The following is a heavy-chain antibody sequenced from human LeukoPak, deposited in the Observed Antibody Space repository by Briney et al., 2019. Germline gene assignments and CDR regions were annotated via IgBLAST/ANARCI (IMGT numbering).Heavy chain of an antibody. D-gene: IGHD4-17*01. CDR2: INAGNGNT. CDR3: ARSLSTTVTTIYYYGMDV. Sequence: AAVKVSCKASGYTFTSYAMHWVRQAPGQRLQWMGWINAGNGNTKYSQKLQGRVTITRDTSASTAYMELSSLRSEDTAVYYCARSLSTTVTTIYYYGMDVWGQGTTVTVSS. CDR1: GYTFTSYA. J-gene: IGHJ6*02. V-gene: IGHV1-3*01.